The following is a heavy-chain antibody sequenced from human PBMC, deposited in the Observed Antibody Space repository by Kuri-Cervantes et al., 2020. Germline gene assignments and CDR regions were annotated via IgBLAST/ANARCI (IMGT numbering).Heavy chain of an antibody. CDR3: ARVVESYGDYGLGFDY. CDR1: GGSISSYY. V-gene: IGHV4-59*13. J-gene: IGHJ4*02. Sequence: GSLRLSCTVSGGSISSYYWSWIRQPPGKGLEWIGYIYYSGSTNYNPSLKSRVTISVDTSKNRFSLKLSSVTAADTAVYYCARVVESYGDYGLGFDYWGQGTLVTVSS. D-gene: IGHD4-17*01. CDR2: IYYSGST.